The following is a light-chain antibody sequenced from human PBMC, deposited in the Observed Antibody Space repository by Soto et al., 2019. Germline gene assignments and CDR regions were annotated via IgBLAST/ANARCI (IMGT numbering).Light chain of an antibody. V-gene: IGLV2-14*01. CDR3: RSYTSSSTLV. J-gene: IGLJ1*01. CDR2: EVS. Sequence: QSALTQPASVSGSPGQSITISCTGTSSDVGGYNYVSWYQQHPGKAPKLMISEVSNRRSGVSNRFSGSKAGNTASLTISGLQAEDEADYSCRSYTSSSTLVFGTGTKLTVL. CDR1: SSDVGGYNY.